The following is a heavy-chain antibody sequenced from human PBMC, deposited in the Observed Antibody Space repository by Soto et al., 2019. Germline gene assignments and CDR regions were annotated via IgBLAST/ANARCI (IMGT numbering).Heavy chain of an antibody. V-gene: IGHV3-21*01. CDR2: ISSGSSFI. CDR1: GFTLSSYT. D-gene: IGHD3-3*01. J-gene: IGHJ4*02. Sequence: PGGSLRLSCAASGFTLSSYTMNWVRQAPGKGLEWVSSISSGSSFIYYGDSVKGRFTVSRDNAKNSVYLQTTSMRAEDTALYFCARDPTYYGNYFDFWGQGALVTVSS. CDR3: ARDPTYYGNYFDF.